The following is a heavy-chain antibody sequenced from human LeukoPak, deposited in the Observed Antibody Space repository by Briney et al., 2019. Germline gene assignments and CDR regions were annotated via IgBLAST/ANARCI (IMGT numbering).Heavy chain of an antibody. V-gene: IGHV4-61*08. D-gene: IGHD4-17*01. Sequence: KTSETLSLTCTVSGGSISSGGYYWSWIRQSPGKGLEWIGYIYYSGTTNYNPSLKSRVTISVDTSKNQFSLQLRSVTAADTAVYYCAREDPQTTVPEGMDVWGQGTTVTVSS. CDR1: GGSISSGGYY. J-gene: IGHJ6*02. CDR2: IYYSGTT. CDR3: AREDPQTTVPEGMDV.